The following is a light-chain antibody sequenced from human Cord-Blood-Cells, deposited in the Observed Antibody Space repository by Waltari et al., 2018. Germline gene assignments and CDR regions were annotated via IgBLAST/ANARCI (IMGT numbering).Light chain of an antibody. CDR1: QSISSW. Sequence: DIQMTQSPSTLSASVADRVTITCRASQSISSWLAWYQQKPGKAPKLLIYKASSLESGVPSRFSGSGSGTEFTLTISSLQPDDFATYYCQQYNSYSPKTFGQGTKVEIK. J-gene: IGKJ1*01. V-gene: IGKV1-5*03. CDR3: QQYNSYSPKT. CDR2: KAS.